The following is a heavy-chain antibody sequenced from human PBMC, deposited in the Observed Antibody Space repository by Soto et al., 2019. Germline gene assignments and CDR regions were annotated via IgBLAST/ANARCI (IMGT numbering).Heavy chain of an antibody. Sequence: SETLSLTCTVSGGSISSYYWSWIRQPPGKGLEWIGYIYYSGSTNYNPSLKSRVTISVDTSKNQFSLKLSSVTAADTAVYYCASTYNQQLVIHWGQGTLVTVSS. D-gene: IGHD6-13*01. J-gene: IGHJ4*02. CDR1: GGSISSYY. CDR3: ASTYNQQLVIH. V-gene: IGHV4-59*01. CDR2: IYYSGST.